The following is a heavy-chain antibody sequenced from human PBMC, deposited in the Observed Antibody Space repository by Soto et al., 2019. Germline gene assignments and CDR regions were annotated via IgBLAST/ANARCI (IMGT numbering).Heavy chain of an antibody. CDR1: GYNFNNYE. D-gene: IGHD1-26*01. CDR3: ARRRGESYYGLDY. Sequence: QVQLLQSGAEVKKPGASVKISCKASGYNFNNYEINWVRQAPAQGLEWLGWRKGSSGNPLYAQHFQGRLTLTRDTSTTTAYLELTSLAYEDTAIYFCARRRGESYYGLDYWGQGTLVTVSS. CDR2: RKGSSGNP. J-gene: IGHJ4*02. V-gene: IGHV1-8*01.